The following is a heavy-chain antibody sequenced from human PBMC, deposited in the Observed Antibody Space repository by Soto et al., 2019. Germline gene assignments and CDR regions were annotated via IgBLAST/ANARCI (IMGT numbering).Heavy chain of an antibody. V-gene: IGHV4-39*01. CDR2: IYYSGST. CDR3: AKGVVPAAILYYYYYMDV. D-gene: IGHD2-2*01. Sequence: PSETLCLTCTVAGGSISSSSYYRGWIRKPPGKGLEWIGSIYYSGSTYYNPSLKSRVTISVDTSKNQFSLKLSSVTAADTAVYYCAKGVVPAAILYYYYYMDVWGKGTTVTVSS. CDR1: GGSISSSSYY. J-gene: IGHJ6*03.